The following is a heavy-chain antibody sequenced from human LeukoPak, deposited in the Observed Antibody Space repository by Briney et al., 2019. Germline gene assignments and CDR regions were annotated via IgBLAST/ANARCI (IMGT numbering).Heavy chain of an antibody. CDR1: GFTFSSYS. CDR3: ASGGGWYYVNAFDI. J-gene: IGHJ3*02. Sequence: GPLRLSCAASGFTFSSYSMNWVRQAPGKGLEWVSSISSSSSYIYYADSVKGRFTISRDNAKNSLYLQMNSLRAEDTAVYYCASGGGWYYVNAFDIWGQGTMVTVSS. D-gene: IGHD6-19*01. CDR2: ISSSSSYI. V-gene: IGHV3-21*01.